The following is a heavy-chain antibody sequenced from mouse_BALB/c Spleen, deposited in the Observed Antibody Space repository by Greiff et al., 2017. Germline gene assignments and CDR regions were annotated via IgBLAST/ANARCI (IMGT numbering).Heavy chain of an antibody. CDR1: GFNIKDTY. Sequence: VQLQQSGAELVKPGASVKLSCTASGFNIKDTYMHWVKQRPEQGLEWIGRIDPANGNTKYDPKFQGKATITADTSSNTAYLQLSSLTSEDTAVYYCARCVLRSYYFDYWGQGTTLTVSS. CDR2: IDPANGNT. CDR3: ARCVLRSYYFDY. V-gene: IGHV14-3*02. D-gene: IGHD1-1*01. J-gene: IGHJ2*01.